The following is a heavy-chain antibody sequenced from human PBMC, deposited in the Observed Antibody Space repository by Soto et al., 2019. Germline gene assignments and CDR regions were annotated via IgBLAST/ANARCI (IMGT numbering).Heavy chain of an antibody. D-gene: IGHD5-18*01. V-gene: IGHV1-24*01. CDR2: FDPEDGEI. Sequence: GASVKVSCKVSGYTLTELSMHWVRQAPGKGLEWMGGFDPEDGEIIYAQRFEGRVTMTEDTSTDTAYMELSSLRSEDTAVYYCTTGKRADTAMGYYYYGMDVWGQGTTVTVS. CDR3: TTGKRADTAMGYYYYGMDV. J-gene: IGHJ6*02. CDR1: GYTLTELS.